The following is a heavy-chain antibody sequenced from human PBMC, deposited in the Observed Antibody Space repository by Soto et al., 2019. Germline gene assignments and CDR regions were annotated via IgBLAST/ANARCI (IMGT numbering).Heavy chain of an antibody. V-gene: IGHV1-2*02. CDR2: INPNSGGT. J-gene: IGHJ4*02. CDR1: GYTFTGYY. D-gene: IGHD6-13*01. Sequence: ASVKVSCKASGYTFTGYYMHWVRQAPGQGLEWMGWINPNSGGTNYAQKFQGRVTMTRDTSISTAYMELSRPRSDDTAVYYCARAIAAAGDNDYWGQGTLVTVSS. CDR3: ARAIAAAGDNDY.